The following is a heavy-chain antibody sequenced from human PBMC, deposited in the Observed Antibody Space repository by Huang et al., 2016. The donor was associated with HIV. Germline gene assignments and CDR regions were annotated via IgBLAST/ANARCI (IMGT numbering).Heavy chain of an antibody. CDR3: LPAGHVSHYYYLDV. J-gene: IGHJ6*03. V-gene: IGHV3-30*03. CDR2: VANDRNEK. CDR1: GFSFTSCD. Sequence: QGQLVESGGGVVQPGRSLRLSCAASGFSFTSCDMQWVRQVPGKGMDWVTFVANDRNEKYYADSVKGRCTISRDNFKNTLYLQMNSLRTGDTAVYFCLPAGHVSHYYYLDVWGKGTTVIVSS.